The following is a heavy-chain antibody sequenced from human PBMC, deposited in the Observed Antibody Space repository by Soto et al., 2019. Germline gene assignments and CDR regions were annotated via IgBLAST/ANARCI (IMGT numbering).Heavy chain of an antibody. CDR2: ICNSGTT. Sequence: SETLSLTCTVSGGSIRSYCWTWIRQPPGEGLEWIGCICNSGTTNYNPSLKSRVTISVDTSKNQFSLKLSSVTAADTAVYYCARDLIYYGSGSYSFGWFDPWGQGTLVTVSS. D-gene: IGHD3-10*01. CDR1: GGSIRSYC. J-gene: IGHJ5*02. V-gene: IGHV4-59*01. CDR3: ARDLIYYGSGSYSFGWFDP.